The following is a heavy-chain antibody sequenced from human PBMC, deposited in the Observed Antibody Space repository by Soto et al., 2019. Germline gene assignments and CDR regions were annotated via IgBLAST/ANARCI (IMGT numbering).Heavy chain of an antibody. CDR1: GFTFSSYS. CDR3: AGDEDTAMGHNNYGMDG. Sequence: EVQLVESGGGLVKPGGSLRLSCAASGFTFSSYSMNWVRQAPGKGLEWVSSISSSSSYIYYADSVKGRFTISRDNAKNSLYLQMNSLRAEDTAVYYCAGDEDTAMGHNNYGMDGWGQGTTVTVSS. D-gene: IGHD5-18*01. V-gene: IGHV3-21*01. J-gene: IGHJ6*02. CDR2: ISSSSSYI.